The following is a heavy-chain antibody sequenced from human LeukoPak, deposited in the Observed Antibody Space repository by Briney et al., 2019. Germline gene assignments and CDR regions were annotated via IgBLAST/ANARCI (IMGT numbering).Heavy chain of an antibody. CDR2: ISAYNGAT. CDR1: GYTFNSFG. CDR3: ARDQVVGATAGTFDY. D-gene: IGHD1-26*01. J-gene: IGHJ4*02. V-gene: IGHV1-18*01. Sequence: EASVTVSCTASGYTFNSFGISWVRQAPGQGLEWMGYISAYNGATNYAQKLQGRVTLTTDTSTSTAYMELSNLRSDDRAVYYCARDQVVGATAGTFDYWGQGTLVTVSS.